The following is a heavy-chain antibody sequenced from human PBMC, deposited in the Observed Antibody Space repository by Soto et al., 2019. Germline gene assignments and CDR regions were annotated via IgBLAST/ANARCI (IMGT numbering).Heavy chain of an antibody. CDR2: ISSSSSYI. V-gene: IGHV3-21*01. CDR3: ARDHSSFYGMDV. CDR1: GFTFSSYS. Sequence: TVGSVRLSCAASGFTFSSYSMNWVRQAPGKGLEWVSSISSSSSYIYYADSVKGRSTISRDNAKNSLYLQMNSLRAEDTAVYYCARDHSSFYGMDVWGQGTTVTVSS. D-gene: IGHD3-3*02. J-gene: IGHJ6*02.